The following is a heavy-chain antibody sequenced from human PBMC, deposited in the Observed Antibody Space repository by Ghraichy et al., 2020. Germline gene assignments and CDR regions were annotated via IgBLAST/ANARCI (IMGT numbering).Heavy chain of an antibody. D-gene: IGHD2-15*01. Sequence: ASVKVSCKASGYTFTTHGIAWVRQAPGQGLEFMGWTSAFNGDTKYEQTFQGRVTMTTDISTRAGYMELRSLRSDDTAVYYCAQFSHSGSRGGWAWCQGTLLTVSS. CDR1: GYTFTTHG. J-gene: IGHJ4*02. CDR3: AQFSHSGSRGGWA. V-gene: IGHV1-18*01. CDR2: TSAFNGDT.